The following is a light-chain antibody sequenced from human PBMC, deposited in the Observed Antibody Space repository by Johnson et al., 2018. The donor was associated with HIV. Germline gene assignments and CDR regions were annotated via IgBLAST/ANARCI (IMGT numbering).Light chain of an antibody. Sequence: QSVLTQPPSVSAAPGQKVTISCSGSSSDMGNYAVSWYQQLPGTAPKLLIYEDNRRPSGTPDRFSGSKSGTSATLGITGLQTGDEADYYCGTWDSSLSSYVFGTGTKVTVL. CDR1: SSDMGNYA. V-gene: IGLV1-51*02. J-gene: IGLJ1*01. CDR3: GTWDSSLSSYV. CDR2: EDN.